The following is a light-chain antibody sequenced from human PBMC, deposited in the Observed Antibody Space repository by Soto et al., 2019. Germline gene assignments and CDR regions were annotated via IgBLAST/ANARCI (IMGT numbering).Light chain of an antibody. V-gene: IGKV1-39*01. CDR2: AAS. CDR1: QSISSY. Sequence: DIQMTQSPSSLSASVGDRVTITCRASQSISSYLNWYQQKPGKAPKLLIYAASSLQSGVPSRFSGSGSGTDFTLTISSLLPEDFATYYCRQSYSTPVFGQGTKLEIK. J-gene: IGKJ2*01. CDR3: RQSYSTPV.